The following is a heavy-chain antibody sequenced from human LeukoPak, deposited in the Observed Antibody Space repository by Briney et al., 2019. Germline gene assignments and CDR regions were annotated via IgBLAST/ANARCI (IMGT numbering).Heavy chain of an antibody. CDR2: IYSGGST. CDR3: ARGTGRVVIDFDY. D-gene: IGHD3-3*01. Sequence: QTGGSLRLSCAASGFTVSSNYMSWVRQAPGKGLEWVSVIYSGGSTYYADSVKGRFTISRDNSKNTLYLQMNSLRAEDTAVYYCARGTGRVVIDFDYWGQGTLVTVSS. J-gene: IGHJ4*02. V-gene: IGHV3-66*01. CDR1: GFTVSSNY.